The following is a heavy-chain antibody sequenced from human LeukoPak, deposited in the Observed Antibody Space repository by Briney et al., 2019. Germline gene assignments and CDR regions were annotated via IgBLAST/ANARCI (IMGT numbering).Heavy chain of an antibody. D-gene: IGHD5-18*01. CDR1: GFSLSTSGMR. CDR3: ARGRSYSYYFDY. Sequence: SGPTLVNPRQTLTLTCTFSGFSLSTSGMRVSWIRQPPGKALEWLARIDWDDDKFYSTSLKTRLTISKDTSKNQVVLTMTNMDPVDTATYYCARGRSYSYYFDYWGQGTLVTVSS. V-gene: IGHV2-70*04. J-gene: IGHJ4*02. CDR2: IDWDDDK.